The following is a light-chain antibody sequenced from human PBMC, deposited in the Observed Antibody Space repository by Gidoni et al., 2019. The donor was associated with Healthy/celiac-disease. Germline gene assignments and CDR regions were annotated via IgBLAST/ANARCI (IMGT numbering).Light chain of an antibody. CDR2: AAS. Sequence: SASVGDRVTITCRASQSISSYLNWYQQKPGKAPKLLIYAASSLQSGVPSRFSGSGSGTDFTLTISSLQPEDFATYYCQQSYSTPGTFGQGTKLXIK. J-gene: IGKJ2*01. V-gene: IGKV1-39*01. CDR1: QSISSY. CDR3: QQSYSTPGT.